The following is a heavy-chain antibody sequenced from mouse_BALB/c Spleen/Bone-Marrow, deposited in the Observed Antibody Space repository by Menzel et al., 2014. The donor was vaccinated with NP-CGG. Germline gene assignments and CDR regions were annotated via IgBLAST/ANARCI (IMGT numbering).Heavy chain of an antibody. Sequence: EVKLMESGGGLVQPGGSRKLSCAASGFTSSSFGMHWVRQAPERGLEWVAYISSGSTSIFYSDTVRGRFTISRDNPKNTLFLQMTSLTSEDTAMYYCARGGNWDDFDVWGAGTTVTVSS. D-gene: IGHD4-1*01. V-gene: IGHV5-17*02. J-gene: IGHJ1*01. CDR2: ISSGSTSI. CDR3: ARGGNWDDFDV. CDR1: GFTSSSFG.